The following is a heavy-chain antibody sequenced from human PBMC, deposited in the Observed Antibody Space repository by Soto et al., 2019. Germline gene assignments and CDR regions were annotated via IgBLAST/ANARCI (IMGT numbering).Heavy chain of an antibody. CDR1: GGSISTYY. V-gene: IGHV4-59*01. CDR3: ARARRSSSRPDAIDI. CDR2: IDYSGST. Sequence: SETLSLTCTVSGGSISTYYWSWIRQPPGKELEWIGYIDYSGSTNYNFSLKSRVTISLDTSTNQFSLKLSSVTAADTAVYYCARARRSSSRPDAIDIWGQGTMVTVSS. D-gene: IGHD6-13*01. J-gene: IGHJ3*02.